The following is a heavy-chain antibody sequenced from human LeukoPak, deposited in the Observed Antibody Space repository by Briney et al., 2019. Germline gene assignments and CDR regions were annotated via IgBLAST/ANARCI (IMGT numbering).Heavy chain of an antibody. J-gene: IGHJ5*02. CDR2: INPNSGGT. D-gene: IGHD5-18*01. CDR1: GYTFTGYY. CDR3: ARSTLDTERWFDP. V-gene: IGHV1-2*06. Sequence: ASVKVSCKASGYTFTGYYMHWVRQAPGQGLEWMGRINPNSGGTNYAQKFQGRVTMTRDTSISTAYMELSRLRSDDTAVYYCARSTLDTERWFDPWGQGTLVTVSS.